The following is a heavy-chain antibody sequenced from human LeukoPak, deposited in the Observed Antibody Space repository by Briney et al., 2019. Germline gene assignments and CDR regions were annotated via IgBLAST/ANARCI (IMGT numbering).Heavy chain of an antibody. V-gene: IGHV4-31*03. CDR1: GGSISSGGYY. Sequence: SETLSLTCTVSGGSISSGGYYWTWIRQHPGKGLEWIGYTYYSGSTYYNPSLRSRLTISVDTSKNQFSLKLSSVTAADTAVYYCARGESRYYDFWSGYPRKPNWFDPWGQGTLVTVSS. CDR3: ARGESRYYDFWSGYPRKPNWFDP. CDR2: TYYSGST. J-gene: IGHJ5*02. D-gene: IGHD3-3*01.